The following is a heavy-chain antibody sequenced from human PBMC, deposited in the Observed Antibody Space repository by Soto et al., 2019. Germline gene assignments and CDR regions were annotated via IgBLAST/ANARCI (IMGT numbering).Heavy chain of an antibody. V-gene: IGHV3-23*01. CDR2: ISGSGGST. Sequence: GGSLRLSCAASGFTFSSYAMSWVRQAPGKGLEWVSAISGSGGSTYYADSVKGRFTISRDNAKNSLYLQMNSLRAEDTAVYYCARDRTYDYIWGSYRYFGAFDIWGQGTMVTVSS. J-gene: IGHJ3*02. D-gene: IGHD3-16*02. CDR1: GFTFSSYA. CDR3: ARDRTYDYIWGSYRYFGAFDI.